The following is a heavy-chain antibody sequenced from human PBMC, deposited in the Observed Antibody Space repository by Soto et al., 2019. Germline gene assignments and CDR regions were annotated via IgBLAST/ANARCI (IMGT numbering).Heavy chain of an antibody. CDR2: FLASGGNT. Sequence: ASVKVSCKASGYSFFSYYIHWVRQAPGQGLEWMGRFLASGGNTDYAQRFRGRVSMTRDTSSTNTVSLELTSLTSDDTAVYYCARGGATIFGVIDSWGQGTRVTFSS. V-gene: IGHV1-46*01. CDR1: GYSFFSYY. CDR3: ARGGATIFGVIDS. J-gene: IGHJ4*02. D-gene: IGHD3-3*02.